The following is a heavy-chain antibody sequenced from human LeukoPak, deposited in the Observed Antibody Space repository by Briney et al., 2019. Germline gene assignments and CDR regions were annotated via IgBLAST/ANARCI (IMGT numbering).Heavy chain of an antibody. V-gene: IGHV4-59*12. CDR3: ARVVVAGTYYYYYYMDV. J-gene: IGHJ6*03. D-gene: IGHD6-19*01. Sequence: SETLSLTCTVSGGSISTYYWSWIRQPPGKGLEWIGYIYYTGSTSYNPSLKSRVTISVDTSKNQFSLKLSSVTAADTAVYYCARVVVAGTYYYYYYMDVWGKGTTVTASS. CDR1: GGSISTYY. CDR2: IYYTGST.